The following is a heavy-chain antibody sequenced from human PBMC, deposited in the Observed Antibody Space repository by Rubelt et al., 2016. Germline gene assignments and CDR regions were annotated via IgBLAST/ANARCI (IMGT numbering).Heavy chain of an antibody. J-gene: IGHJ4*02. V-gene: IGHV1-2*02. CDR2: INPNSGGT. Sequence: QVQLVQSGAEVKKPGASVKVSCKASGYTFTGYYMHWVRQAPGQGLEWMGWINPNSGGTNYAQKFQGRVPRTRDTSVSTAYMELSRRTSDDTAVYYCARGNSGYDYGLDYWGQGTLVTVSS. CDR3: ARGNSGYDYGLDY. D-gene: IGHD5-12*01. CDR1: GYTFTGYY.